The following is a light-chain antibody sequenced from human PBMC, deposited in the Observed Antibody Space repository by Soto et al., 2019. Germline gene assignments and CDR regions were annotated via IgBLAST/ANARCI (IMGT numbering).Light chain of an antibody. CDR1: SSNIGAGYG. Sequence: QSALTQPPSVSGAPGQRVTISCTGSSSNIGAGYGVHWYQQLPGTAPKLLIYANTNRPSGVPDRFSGSKSGTSASLAITGLQAEDEADYYCQSYDSSLVGVFGGGTKLTVL. V-gene: IGLV1-40*01. CDR2: ANT. CDR3: QSYDSSLVGV. J-gene: IGLJ3*02.